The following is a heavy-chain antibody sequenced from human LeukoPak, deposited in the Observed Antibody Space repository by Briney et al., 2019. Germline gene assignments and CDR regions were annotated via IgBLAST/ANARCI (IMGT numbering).Heavy chain of an antibody. Sequence: DGSNKYYADSVKGRFTISRDNSKNTLYLQMNSLRAEDTAVYYCARTDYYDSSGAFYDAFDIWGQGTMVTVSS. V-gene: IGHV3-30-3*01. D-gene: IGHD3-22*01. CDR3: ARTDYYDSSGAFYDAFDI. CDR2: DGSNK. J-gene: IGHJ3*02.